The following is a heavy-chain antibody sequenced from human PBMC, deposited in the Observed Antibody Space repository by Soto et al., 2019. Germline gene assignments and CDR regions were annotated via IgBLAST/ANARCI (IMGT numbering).Heavy chain of an antibody. CDR2: ISGSGGST. CDR1: GFTFSSYA. V-gene: IGHV3-23*01. J-gene: IGHJ4*02. D-gene: IGHD3-3*01. Sequence: GGSLRLSCAASGFTFSSYAMSWVRQAPGKGLEWVSAISGSGGSTYYADSVKGRFTISRDNSKNTLYLQMNSLRAEDTAVYYCAKVKDSWSGAPYYFDYWGQGTLVTVSS. CDR3: AKVKDSWSGAPYYFDY.